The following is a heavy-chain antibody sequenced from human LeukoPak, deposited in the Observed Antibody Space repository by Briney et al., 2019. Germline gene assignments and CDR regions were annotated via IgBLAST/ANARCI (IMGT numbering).Heavy chain of an antibody. Sequence: PGGSLRLSCAAPGFTFDDYAMHWVRQAPGKGLEWVSGISWNSGSIGYADSVKGRFTISRDNAKNSLYLQMNSLRAEDTALYYCATAAAGSFDYWGQGTLVTVSS. D-gene: IGHD6-13*01. V-gene: IGHV3-9*01. CDR2: ISWNSGSI. CDR1: GFTFDDYA. J-gene: IGHJ4*02. CDR3: ATAAAGSFDY.